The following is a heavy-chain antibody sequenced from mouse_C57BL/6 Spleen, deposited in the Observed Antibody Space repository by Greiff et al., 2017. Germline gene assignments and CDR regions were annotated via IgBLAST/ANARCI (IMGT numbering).Heavy chain of an antibody. J-gene: IGHJ1*03. CDR2: INPGSGGT. D-gene: IGHD1-1*01. V-gene: IGHV1-54*01. CDR1: GYAFTNYL. CDR3: ARYYGSSYWYFDV. Sequence: QVQLQQSGAELVRPGTSVKVSCKASGYAFTNYLIEWVKQRPGQGLEWIGVINPGSGGTNYNEKFKGKATLTADKSSSTAYMQLSSLTSEDSAVYFCARYYGSSYWYFDVWGTGATVTVYS.